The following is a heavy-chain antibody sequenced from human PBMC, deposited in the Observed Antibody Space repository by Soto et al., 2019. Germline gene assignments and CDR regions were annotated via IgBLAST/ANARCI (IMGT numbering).Heavy chain of an antibody. CDR2: IKQGGTEK. CDR3: ATDSPFEF. D-gene: IGHD5-18*01. Sequence: GVSLRLSCAASGFTFSSYGMHWVRQAPGKGLEWVANIKQGGTEKYYINSVKGRFTISRDNAKNSLYLQMNYLRAEDMAVYYCATDSPFEFWGQGTLVTVSS. V-gene: IGHV3-7*03. J-gene: IGHJ4*02. CDR1: GFTFSSYG.